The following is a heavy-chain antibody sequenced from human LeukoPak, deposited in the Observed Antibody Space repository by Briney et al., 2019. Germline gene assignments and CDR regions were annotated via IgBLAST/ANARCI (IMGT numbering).Heavy chain of an antibody. CDR2: INIDEGST. CDR1: GFTFSSYW. CDR3: ARGTATTAGIDY. V-gene: IGHV3-74*01. Sequence: PGGSLRLSCAASGFTFSSYWMHWVRQAPGKGLVWVSHINIDEGSTTYGDPAKGRFTTSRDNAKNTLYLQMNSLRVEDAAVYYCARGTATTAGIDYWGQGTLVTVSS. J-gene: IGHJ4*02. D-gene: IGHD6-13*01.